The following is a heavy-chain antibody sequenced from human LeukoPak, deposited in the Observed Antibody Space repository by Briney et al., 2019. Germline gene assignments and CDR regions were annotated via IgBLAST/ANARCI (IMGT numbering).Heavy chain of an antibody. CDR2: LYSGGIT. CDR1: GFTFKNYY. V-gene: IGHV3-53*01. CDR3: ARMFGGNYYGYYFDY. Sequence: PGGSLRLSCAASGFTFKNYYMTGVRQARGKGLESVSILYSGGITYYEDSVKGRFTISTDTSKNTVNLQMNSLRAEDTAIYYCARMFGGNYYGYYFDYWGQGSMLTVSS. D-gene: IGHD1-26*01. J-gene: IGHJ4*02.